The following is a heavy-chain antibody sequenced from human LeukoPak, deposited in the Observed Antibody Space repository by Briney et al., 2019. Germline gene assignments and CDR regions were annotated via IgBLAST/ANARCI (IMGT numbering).Heavy chain of an antibody. CDR1: GYSFTSYW. CDR2: IYPGDSDT. D-gene: IGHD3-22*01. CDR3: ARRPSSGYYGSHFDY. Sequence: GESLKISCKGSGYSFTSYWIGWVRQMPGKGLEWMGIIYPGDSDTRYSPSFDGQVTISAEKSISTAYLQWNSLKTSDTAMYYCARRPSSGYYGSHFDYWGQGTLATVSS. V-gene: IGHV5-51*01. J-gene: IGHJ4*02.